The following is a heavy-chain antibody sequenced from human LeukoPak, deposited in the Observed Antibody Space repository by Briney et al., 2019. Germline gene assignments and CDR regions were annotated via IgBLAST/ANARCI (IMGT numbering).Heavy chain of an antibody. CDR3: ARHSGGYEPFDY. CDR1: GGSISSYY. J-gene: IGHJ4*02. V-gene: IGHV4-59*08. D-gene: IGHD5-12*01. Sequence: SETLSLTCTVSGGSISSYYWSWIRQPPGKGPEWIGYIYYSGSTNYNPSLKSRVTISVDTSKNQFSLKLSSVTAADTAVYYCARHSGGYEPFDYWGQGTLVTVSS. CDR2: IYYSGST.